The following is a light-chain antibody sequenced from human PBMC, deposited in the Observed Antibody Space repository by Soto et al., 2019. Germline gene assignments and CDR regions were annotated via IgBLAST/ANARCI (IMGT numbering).Light chain of an antibody. CDR2: DAS. Sequence: EIVLTQSPATLSLSPGERATLSCRASQSVSSYLAWYQQKPGQAPRLLIYDASNRATGIPARFSGSGSETDFPLTISSLEPEDFAVYYCQRRSNWPRTFGQGTKVQIK. CDR3: QRRSNWPRT. CDR1: QSVSSY. V-gene: IGKV3-11*01. J-gene: IGKJ1*01.